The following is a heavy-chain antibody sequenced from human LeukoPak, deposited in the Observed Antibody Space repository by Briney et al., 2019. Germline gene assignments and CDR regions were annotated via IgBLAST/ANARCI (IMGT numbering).Heavy chain of an antibody. Sequence: SVKVSCKASGGTFSGYAISWVRQAPGQGLEWMGGIIPIFGTANYAQKFQGRVTITADKSTSTAYMELSSLRSEDTAVYYCARERWPARFTMIVVGRSWFDPWGQGTLVTVSS. CDR2: IIPIFGTA. J-gene: IGHJ5*02. D-gene: IGHD3-22*01. CDR1: GGTFSGYA. V-gene: IGHV1-69*06. CDR3: ARERWPARFTMIVVGRSWFDP.